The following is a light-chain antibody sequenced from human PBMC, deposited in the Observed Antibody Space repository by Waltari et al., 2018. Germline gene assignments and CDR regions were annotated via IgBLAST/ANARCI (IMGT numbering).Light chain of an antibody. V-gene: IGKV4-1*01. J-gene: IGKJ3*01. CDR2: WAS. Sequence: DIVLTQSPDSLAVSLGERATINCKSSQSVSYSSNNRDYLAWYQQKPGQPPKLLIYWASTRESGVPDRFSGSGSGTDFTLTISSLQAEDVAVYYCQQYYSNLFTFGPGTKVDIK. CDR3: QQYYSNLFT. CDR1: QSVSYSSNNRDY.